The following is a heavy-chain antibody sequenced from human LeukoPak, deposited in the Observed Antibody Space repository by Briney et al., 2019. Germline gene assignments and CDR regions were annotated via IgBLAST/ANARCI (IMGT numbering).Heavy chain of an antibody. J-gene: IGHJ5*02. D-gene: IGHD3-16*01. CDR2: IIPIFGTT. CDR1: GGTFSSYP. V-gene: IGHV1-69*05. Sequence: SVKVSCKASGGTFSSYPISWVRQAPGQGLEWMGGIIPIFGTTNYAQKFQGRVTIITDESTSTTYVELSSLRSEDTAVYYCARCMGECQLVSWFDPWGQGTLVTVSS. CDR3: ARCMGECQLVSWFDP.